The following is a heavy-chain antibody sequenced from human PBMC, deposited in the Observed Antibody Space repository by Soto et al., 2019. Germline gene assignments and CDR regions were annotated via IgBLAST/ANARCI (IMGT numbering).Heavy chain of an antibody. J-gene: IGHJ5*02. CDR1: GDSFTNYA. D-gene: IGHD2-8*01. V-gene: IGHV1-69*01. CDR3: GRYCTNTKCRGGYYLDL. CDR2: IILAFGTP. Sequence: QVLLVQSGAEMKQPGSSVSVSCKASGDSFTNYAFTWVRQAPGQVPEWLGGIILAFGTPHYSQRFQGRLTITADESSSTVYMELGSLRLDDTAVYYCGRYCTNTKCRGGYYLDLWGQGTLLTVSS.